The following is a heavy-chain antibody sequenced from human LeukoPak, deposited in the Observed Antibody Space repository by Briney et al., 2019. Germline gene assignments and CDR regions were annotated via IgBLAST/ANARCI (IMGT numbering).Heavy chain of an antibody. J-gene: IGHJ4*02. Sequence: SETLSLTCTVSGGSISSGGYYWSWIRQPPGKGLEWIGYIYHSGSTYYNPSLKSRVTISVDRSKNQFSLKLSSVTAADTAVYYCARVIGSSFPYYFDYWGQGTLVTVSS. CDR3: ARVIGSSFPYYFDY. D-gene: IGHD6-6*01. CDR1: GGSISSGGYY. CDR2: IYHSGST. V-gene: IGHV4-30-2*01.